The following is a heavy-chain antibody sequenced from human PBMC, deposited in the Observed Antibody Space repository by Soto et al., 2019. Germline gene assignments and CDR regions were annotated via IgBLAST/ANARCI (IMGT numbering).Heavy chain of an antibody. V-gene: IGHV1-8*01. CDR1: GNTFTSYD. J-gene: IGHJ4*02. D-gene: IGHD3-10*01. CDR2: INPNSGNI. CDR3: ARGRASGSYYLLDY. Sequence: ASVKVSCKSSGNTFTSYDINWVRQATGHGLEWMGWINPNSGNIGYAQKFQGRVTMTRDTAIRTAYMEVSRLRSDDTAVYYCARGRASGSYYLLDYWGQGTLVTVSS.